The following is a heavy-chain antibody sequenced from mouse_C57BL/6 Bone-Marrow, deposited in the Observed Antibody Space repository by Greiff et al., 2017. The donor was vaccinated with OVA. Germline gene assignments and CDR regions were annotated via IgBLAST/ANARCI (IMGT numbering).Heavy chain of an antibody. V-gene: IGHV1-55*01. CDR2: IYPGSGST. CDR1: GYTFTSYW. J-gene: IGHJ2*01. D-gene: IGHD2-3*01. CDR3: AHRNGYYDYFDY. Sequence: QVQLQQPGAELVKPGASVKMSCKASGYTFTSYWITWVKQRPGQGLEWIGDIYPGSGSTNYNEKFKSKATLTVDTSSSTAYMQLSSLTSEDSAVYYCAHRNGYYDYFDYWGQGTTLTVSS.